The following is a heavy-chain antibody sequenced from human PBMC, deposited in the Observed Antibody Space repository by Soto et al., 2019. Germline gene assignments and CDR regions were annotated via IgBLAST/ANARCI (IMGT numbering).Heavy chain of an antibody. Sequence: ASVKVSCKASGYTLTDFYIHWVRQAPGQGLEWMGWISAYNGNTNYAQKLQGRVTMTTDTSTSTAYMELRSLRSDDTAVYYCARENIGDDAFDIWGQGTMVTVSS. J-gene: IGHJ3*02. CDR2: ISAYNGNT. D-gene: IGHD3-10*02. CDR1: GYTLTDFY. V-gene: IGHV1-18*04. CDR3: ARENIGDDAFDI.